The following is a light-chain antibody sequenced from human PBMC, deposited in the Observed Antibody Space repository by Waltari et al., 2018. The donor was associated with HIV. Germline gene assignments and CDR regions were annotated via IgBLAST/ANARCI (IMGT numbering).Light chain of an antibody. Sequence: QSVLTQPASVSGAPGHSVTISCTGTASDFGDYNYVSWYQQHPGKAPKLLIYDVSHRPPGNSQRFSGSRSGTTASLTISGLQAEDEADDYCSSYARNSPWLFGGGTKLSVL. CDR2: DVS. V-gene: IGLV2-14*03. J-gene: IGLJ3*02. CDR3: SSYARNSPWL. CDR1: ASDFGDYNY.